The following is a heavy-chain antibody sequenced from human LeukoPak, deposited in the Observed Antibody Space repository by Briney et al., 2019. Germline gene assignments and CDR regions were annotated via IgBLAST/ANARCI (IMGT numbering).Heavy chain of an antibody. CDR2: ISSSGSYI. V-gene: IGHV3-21*01. CDR1: GFTFSSYS. Sequence: GGSLRLSCAASGFTFSSYSMNWVRQAPGKGLEWVSSISSSGSYIYYPGSVKGRFTISRENAKNSLYLQMNSLRAGDTAVYYCARYYYYDSSGFYDYWGQGTLVTVSS. CDR3: ARYYYYDSSGFYDY. J-gene: IGHJ4*02. D-gene: IGHD3-22*01.